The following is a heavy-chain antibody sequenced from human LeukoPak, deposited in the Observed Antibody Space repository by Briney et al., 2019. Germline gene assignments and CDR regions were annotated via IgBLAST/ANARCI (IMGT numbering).Heavy chain of an antibody. CDR3: ARDGLVVVVAATGGDAFDI. J-gene: IGHJ3*02. CDR2: ISAYNGNT. CDR1: GYTFTRYG. V-gene: IGHV1-18*01. D-gene: IGHD2-15*01. Sequence: ASVKVSCKASGYTFTRYGISWVRQSPGQGLEWMGWISAYNGNTNYAQKLQGRVTMTTDTSTSTAYMELRSLRSDDTAVYYCARDGLVVVVAATGGDAFDIWGQGTMVTVSS.